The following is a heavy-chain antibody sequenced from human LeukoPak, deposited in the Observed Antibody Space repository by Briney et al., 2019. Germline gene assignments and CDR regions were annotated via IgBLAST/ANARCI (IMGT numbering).Heavy chain of an antibody. D-gene: IGHD3-3*01. J-gene: IGHJ3*02. CDR1: GYSISSGYY. V-gene: IGHV4-38-2*01. Sequence: PSETLSLTCAVSGYSISSGYYWGWIRQPPGKVLWRIGIIYHSGSTYYNPSLKVRVTISVDTSKNQFHLKMSSVTAAATAVYYCARTYYDFWSGFNAFDIWGQGTMVTVSS. CDR3: ARTYYDFWSGFNAFDI. CDR2: IYHSGST.